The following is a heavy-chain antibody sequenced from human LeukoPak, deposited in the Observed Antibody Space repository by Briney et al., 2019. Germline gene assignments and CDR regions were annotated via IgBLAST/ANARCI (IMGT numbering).Heavy chain of an antibody. Sequence: ASVKVSCKASGHTFTGYYMHWVRQAPGQGLEWMGWINPNSGGTNYAQKFQGRVTMSRDTSITTAYMELSRLRSDDTAVYYCARLMLVATGGYFDYWGQGTLVTVSS. CDR3: ARLMLVATGGYFDY. V-gene: IGHV1-2*02. D-gene: IGHD5-12*01. CDR2: INPNSGGT. J-gene: IGHJ4*02. CDR1: GHTFTGYY.